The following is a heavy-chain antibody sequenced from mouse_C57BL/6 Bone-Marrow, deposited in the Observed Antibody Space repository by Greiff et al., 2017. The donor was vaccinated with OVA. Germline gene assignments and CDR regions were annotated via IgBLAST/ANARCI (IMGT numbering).Heavy chain of an antibody. CDR2: ISSGGSYT. V-gene: IGHV5-6*01. CDR3: GRHEVLEY. CDR1: GFTFSSYG. J-gene: IGHJ2*01. Sequence: EVQLVESGGDLVKPGGSLKLSCAASGFTFSSYGMSWVRQTPDKRLEWVATISSGGSYTYYPDSVKGRFTISRDNAKNTLYLQMSSLKSEDTAMYYCGRHEVLEYWGQGTTLTVSS.